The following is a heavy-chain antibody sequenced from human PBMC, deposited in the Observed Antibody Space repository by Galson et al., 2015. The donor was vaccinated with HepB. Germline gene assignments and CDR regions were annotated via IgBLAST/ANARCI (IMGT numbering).Heavy chain of an antibody. CDR3: ARGGYDFWSGYYYYYYMDV. D-gene: IGHD3-3*01. V-gene: IGHV1-69*10. CDR1: GGTFSSYA. Sequence: SVKVSCKASGGTFSSYAISWVRQAPGQGLEWMGGIIPILGIANYAQKFQGRVTITADKSTSTAYMELSSLRSEDTAVYYCARGGYDFWSGYYYYYYMDVWGKGTTVTVSS. J-gene: IGHJ6*03. CDR2: IIPILGIA.